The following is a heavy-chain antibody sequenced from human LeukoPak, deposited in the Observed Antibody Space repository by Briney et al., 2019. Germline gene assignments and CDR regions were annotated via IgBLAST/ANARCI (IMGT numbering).Heavy chain of an antibody. CDR1: GVSISTYS. Sequence: SETLSLTCTVSGVSISTYSWSWIRQPPGKGLEWIGYISYSGSTSYNPSLRSRVTISVDTSKNQFSLKLSSVTAADTAVYYCARGVRYNWNSRSDWFDPWGQGTLVTVSS. J-gene: IGHJ5*02. V-gene: IGHV4-59*01. CDR2: ISYSGST. D-gene: IGHD1-7*01. CDR3: ARGVRYNWNSRSDWFDP.